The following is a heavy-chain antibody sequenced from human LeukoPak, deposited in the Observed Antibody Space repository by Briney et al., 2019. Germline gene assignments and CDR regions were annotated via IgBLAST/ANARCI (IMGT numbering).Heavy chain of an antibody. J-gene: IGHJ3*02. CDR2: ISDSGST. V-gene: IGHV4-59*08. D-gene: IGHD2-15*01. CDR1: GGSISTYY. Sequence: SETLSLTCSVSGGSISTYYWSWIRQPPGKGLEWIAYISDSGSTRYRPSLRGRPSISMDKSKNMFSLKLNSVTAADTAVYYCARPDSHLSAFDIWGQGTKVTVS. CDR3: ARPDSHLSAFDI.